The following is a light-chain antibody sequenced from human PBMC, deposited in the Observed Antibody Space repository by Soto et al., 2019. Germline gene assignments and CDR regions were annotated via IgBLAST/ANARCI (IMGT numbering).Light chain of an antibody. J-gene: IGKJ1*01. V-gene: IGKV1-8*01. CDR2: AAS. CDR3: QQYHSYPWT. Sequence: AIQITHSPSSLSASTGDRVTITCRASQGISSYLAWYQQKPGKAPKLLIYAASTLQSGVPSRFSGSGSGTDFTLTISCLQSEDFATYYCQQYHSYPWTFGQGTKVDIK. CDR1: QGISSY.